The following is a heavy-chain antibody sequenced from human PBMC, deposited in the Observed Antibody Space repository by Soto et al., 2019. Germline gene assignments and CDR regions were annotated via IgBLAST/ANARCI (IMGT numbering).Heavy chain of an antibody. J-gene: IGHJ4*02. CDR3: ASQVYDYVWGSYGVRYFDY. Sequence: LSLTCTVSGGSISSSSYYWGWIRQPPGKGLEWIGSIYYSGSTYYNPSLKSRVTISVDTSKNQFSLKLSSVTAADTAVYYCASQVYDYVWGSYGVRYFDYWGQGTLVTVSS. V-gene: IGHV4-39*01. CDR1: GGSISSSSYY. D-gene: IGHD3-16*01. CDR2: IYYSGST.